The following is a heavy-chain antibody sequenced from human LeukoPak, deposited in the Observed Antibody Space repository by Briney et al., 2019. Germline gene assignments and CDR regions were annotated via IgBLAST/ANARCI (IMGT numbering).Heavy chain of an antibody. Sequence: ASVKVSCKASGYTFTSDYMHWGRQAPRQGLEWMGIINPSGGSTSYAQKFQGRVTVTRDMSTSTVYMELSSLRSEDTAVYSCARDRYYYDSSGNTYYYYYYMAVWGKGTTVTVSS. CDR1: GYTFTSDY. V-gene: IGHV1-46*01. J-gene: IGHJ6*03. CDR2: INPSGGST. CDR3: ARDRYYYDSSGNTYYYYYYMAV. D-gene: IGHD3-22*01.